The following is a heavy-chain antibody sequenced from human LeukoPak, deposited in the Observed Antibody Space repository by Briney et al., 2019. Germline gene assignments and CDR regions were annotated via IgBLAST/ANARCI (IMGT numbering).Heavy chain of an antibody. J-gene: IGHJ3*01. CDR2: VNHNGSEN. CDR1: GFTFSSYW. Sequence: GGSLRPSCAASGFTFSSYWMSWVRQAPGKGLEWVASVNHNGSENYYVDSVKGRFTISRDNAKNSVFLQMNSLRDEDTAMYYCARDLRSISRYDIFDVWGLGTMVTVSS. V-gene: IGHV3-7*03. D-gene: IGHD3-22*01. CDR3: ARDLRSISRYDIFDV.